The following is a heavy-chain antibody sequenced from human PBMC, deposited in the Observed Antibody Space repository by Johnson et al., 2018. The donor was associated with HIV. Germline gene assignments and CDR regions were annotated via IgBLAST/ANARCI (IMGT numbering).Heavy chain of an antibody. V-gene: IGHV3-33*03. CDR1: GFTFSSYG. J-gene: IGHJ3*01. Sequence: QMQLVESGGGVVQPGRSLRLSCAASGFTFSSYGMHWVRQAPGKGLEWVAFIRYDGSNKDYADSVKGRFTISRDNAKNSLYLQMNSLRAEDTAVYYCATGYYNFWGAYSHDAFDLWGQGTMVAVSS. CDR2: IRYDGSNK. CDR3: ATGYYNFWGAYSHDAFDL. D-gene: IGHD3-3*01.